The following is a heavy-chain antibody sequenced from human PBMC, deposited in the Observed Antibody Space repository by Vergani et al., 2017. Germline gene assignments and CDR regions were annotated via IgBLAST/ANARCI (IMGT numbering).Heavy chain of an antibody. V-gene: IGHV4-34*01. CDR2: INHSGST. D-gene: IGHD2-21*02. CDR3: ARHLAYCGGDCYPYYYGMDV. Sequence: QVQLQQWGAGLLKPSETLSLTCAVYGGSFSGYYWSWIRQPPGKGLEWIGEINHSGSTNYNPSLKSRVTISQDASKNQFSLKLSSVTAADTAVYYCARHLAYCGGDCYPYYYGMDVWGQGTTVTVSS. J-gene: IGHJ6*02. CDR1: GGSFSGYY.